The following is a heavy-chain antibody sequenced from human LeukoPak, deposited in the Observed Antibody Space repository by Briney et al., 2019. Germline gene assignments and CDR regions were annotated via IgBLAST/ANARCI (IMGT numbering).Heavy chain of an antibody. CDR1: GYTFTDYY. V-gene: IGHV1-2*02. D-gene: IGHD6-19*01. CDR2: INPDSGGT. J-gene: IGHJ5*02. CDR3: AKSSGWYSLQNSFDP. Sequence: ASVKVSCKASGYTFTDYYMHWVRQAPGQGLEWMGWINPDSGGTNYAQKFQGRITMTRDTSISTAYMELSRLRSDDTAVYYCAKSSGWYSLQNSFDPWGQGTRVTVSS.